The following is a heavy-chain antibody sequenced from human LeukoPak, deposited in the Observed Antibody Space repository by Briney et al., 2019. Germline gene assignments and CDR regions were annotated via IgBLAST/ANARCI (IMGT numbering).Heavy chain of an antibody. D-gene: IGHD4-23*01. CDR1: GGTLNSYA. J-gene: IGHJ6*03. V-gene: IGHV1-69*05. CDR2: ISVIFGST. Sequence: ASVKVSCKASGGTLNSYAISWVRQAPGQGLEWMGGISVIFGSTNYAQKFQGRVTITTDESTSTAFMELCSLRSEDTAVYYCARSSPGKYYYYMDVWGKGTTVTVS. CDR3: ARSSPGKYYYYMDV.